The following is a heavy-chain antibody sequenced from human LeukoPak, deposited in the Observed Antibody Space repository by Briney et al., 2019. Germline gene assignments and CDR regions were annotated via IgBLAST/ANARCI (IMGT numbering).Heavy chain of an antibody. Sequence: GGSLRLSCAASGFTFSSYAMSWVRQAPGKGLEWVSAISGSGGSTYYADSVKGRFTISRDNSKNTLYLQMNSLRAEDTAVYYCAKVVSVFGVVIGWFDPWGQGTLVTVSS. CDR2: ISGSGGST. D-gene: IGHD3-3*01. J-gene: IGHJ5*02. CDR3: AKVVSVFGVVIGWFDP. CDR1: GFTFSSYA. V-gene: IGHV3-23*01.